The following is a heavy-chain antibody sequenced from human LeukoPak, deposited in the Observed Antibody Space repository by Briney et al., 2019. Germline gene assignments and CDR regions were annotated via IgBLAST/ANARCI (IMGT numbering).Heavy chain of an antibody. CDR1: GYSISSGYY. CDR2: IYHSGST. Sequence: SETLSLTCIVSGYSISSGYYWGWIRQPPGKGLEWIGSIYHSGSTDYNPSLKSRVTISVDTSKNQFSLKLRSVTAADTAVYFCASQQQLVLLDWFDPWGQGALVTVSS. CDR3: ASQQQLVLLDWFDP. J-gene: IGHJ5*02. V-gene: IGHV4-38-2*02. D-gene: IGHD1-1*01.